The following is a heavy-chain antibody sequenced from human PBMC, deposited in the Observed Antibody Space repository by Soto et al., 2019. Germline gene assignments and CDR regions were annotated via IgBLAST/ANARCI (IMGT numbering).Heavy chain of an antibody. CDR1: GGSISTYC. D-gene: IGHD3-16*01. V-gene: IGHV4-59*08. Sequence: SETLSLTCTISGGSISTYCWSWIRQPPGKGLEWIGYIYHSGSTNYNPSLKSRVTISVDTSRNQFSLKLTSVTAADTAVYYCARRRYDFDSWGQGTLVTVSS. CDR2: IYHSGST. CDR3: ARRRYDFDS. J-gene: IGHJ4*02.